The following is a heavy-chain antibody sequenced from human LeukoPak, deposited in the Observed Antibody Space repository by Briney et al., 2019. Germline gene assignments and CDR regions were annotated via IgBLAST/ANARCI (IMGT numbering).Heavy chain of an antibody. V-gene: IGHV4-4*02. CDR1: GGSISSSNW. CDR2: IYYSGST. CDR3: ARDPRGYGANAFDY. J-gene: IGHJ4*02. D-gene: IGHD4-23*01. Sequence: PSETLSLTCAVSGGSISSSNWWSWVRQPPGKGLEWIGYIYYSGSTYYNPSLKSRVTISVDTSKNQFSLKLSSVTAADTAVYYCARDPRGYGANAFDYWGQGTLVTVAS.